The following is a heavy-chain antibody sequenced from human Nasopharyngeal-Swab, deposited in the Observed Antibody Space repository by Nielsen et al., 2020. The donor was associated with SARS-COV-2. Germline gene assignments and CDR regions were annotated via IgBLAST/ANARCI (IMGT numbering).Heavy chain of an antibody. CDR1: GFTVNSNF. Sequence: GESLKISCAASGFTVNSNFMTWVRQAPGKGLKWVALIYSSGGTHYADSVKGRFTISRDNSNNTLYLQMNSLRPDDTAVYYCARDGYSYDDAFDISGQGTLVTVSS. D-gene: IGHD5-18*01. CDR3: ARDGYSYDDAFDI. V-gene: IGHV3-66*03. CDR2: IYSSGGT. J-gene: IGHJ3*02.